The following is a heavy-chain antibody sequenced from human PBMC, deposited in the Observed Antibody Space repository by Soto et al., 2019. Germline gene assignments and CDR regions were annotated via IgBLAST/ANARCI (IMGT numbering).Heavy chain of an antibody. CDR2: ITPFNGNT. CDR1: GNTFTYVY. J-gene: IGHJ4*02. CDR3: ASGRYDASGYFDY. V-gene: IGHV1-45*02. D-gene: IGHD3-22*01. Sequence: GASVKVSCKGSGNTFTYVYLHWVRQAPGQALEWMGWITPFNGNTKYAQKLQDRVTFTGDTSSNTAYMELSSLRSDDTAMFYCASGRYDASGYFDYWGQGTLVTVSS.